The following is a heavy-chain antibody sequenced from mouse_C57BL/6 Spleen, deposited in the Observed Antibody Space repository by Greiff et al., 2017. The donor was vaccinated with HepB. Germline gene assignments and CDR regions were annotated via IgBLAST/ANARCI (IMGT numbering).Heavy chain of an antibody. D-gene: IGHD1-1*01. Sequence: EVKLQESGAELVKPGASVKLSCTASGFNIKDYYMHWVKQRTEQGLEWIGRIDPEDGETKYAPKFQGKATITADTSSNTAYLQLSSLTSEDTAVYYCARYYYGSSYVGWFAYWGQGTLVTVSA. CDR2: IDPEDGET. CDR3: ARYYYGSSYVGWFAY. CDR1: GFNIKDYY. J-gene: IGHJ3*01. V-gene: IGHV14-2*01.